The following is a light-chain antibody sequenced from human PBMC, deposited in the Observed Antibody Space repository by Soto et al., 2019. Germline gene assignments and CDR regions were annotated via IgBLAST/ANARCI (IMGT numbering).Light chain of an antibody. V-gene: IGKV3-20*01. CDR1: QSVRSRY. CDR3: QQYGSSVT. Sequence: DIVLTQSPGTLSLSPGERATLSCRVSQSVRSRYLAWYQQKAGQAPRLLIYDASRRATGIPDRFSGSGSGTDFTLTISRLEPEDFAVYYCQQYGSSVTFGGGTKVEIK. J-gene: IGKJ4*01. CDR2: DAS.